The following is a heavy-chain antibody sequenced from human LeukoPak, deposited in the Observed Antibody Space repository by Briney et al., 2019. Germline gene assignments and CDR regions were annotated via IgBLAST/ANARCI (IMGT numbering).Heavy chain of an antibody. V-gene: IGHV3-30*18. CDR1: GFTFSSYG. D-gene: IGHD1-1*01. J-gene: IGHJ4*02. CDR2: ISYDGSNK. Sequence: GRSLRLSCAASGFTFSSYGMHWVRQAPGKGLEWVAVISYDGSNKYYADSVKGRFTISRDNSKNTLYLQMNSLRAEDTAVYYCAKGRLDFDYWGRGTLVTVSS. CDR3: AKGRLDFDY.